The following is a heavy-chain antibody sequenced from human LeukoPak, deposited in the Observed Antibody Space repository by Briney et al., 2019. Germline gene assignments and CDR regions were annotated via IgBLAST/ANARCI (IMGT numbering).Heavy chain of an antibody. CDR3: ARDLFFSDAWYSSGWRAEYFHH. CDR1: GFTFSSHW. D-gene: IGHD6-19*01. CDR2: INGAGSST. J-gene: IGHJ1*01. V-gene: IGHV3-74*01. Sequence: GGSLRLSCAASGFTFSSHWMHWVRQAPGKGLVWVSRINGAGSSTSYADSVKGRFTVSRDNAKNTLNLQMNSLRAEDTAVYYYARDLFFSDAWYSSGWRAEYFHHWGQGTLVTVSS.